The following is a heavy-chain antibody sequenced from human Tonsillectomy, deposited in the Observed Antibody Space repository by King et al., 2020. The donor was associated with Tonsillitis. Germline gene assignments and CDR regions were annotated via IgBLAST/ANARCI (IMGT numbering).Heavy chain of an antibody. Sequence: QLQESGPGLVKPSETLSLTCTVSSGSISTYYWIWIRQPPGKGLEWIAYIYYSGTTDYNPSLKGRGTISLDTSRNQFSLNLSSVTAADTAVYYCARTPTHYYGWKRTTWPDAYDIWAQGTMVPVSS. CDR2: IYYSGTT. J-gene: IGHJ3*02. V-gene: IGHV4-59*13. CDR3: ARTPTHYYGWKRTTWPDAYDI. CDR1: SGSISTYY. D-gene: IGHD3-10*01.